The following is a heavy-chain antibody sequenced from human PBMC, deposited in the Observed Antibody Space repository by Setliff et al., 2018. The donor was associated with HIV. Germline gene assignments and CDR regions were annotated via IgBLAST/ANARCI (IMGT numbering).Heavy chain of an antibody. V-gene: IGHV4-31*11. D-gene: IGHD3-3*01. J-gene: IGHJ5*02. CDR1: GGSLSGYY. CDR3: ARYVFGDVNWFDP. Sequence: ASETLSLSCAVYGGSLSGYYWSWIRQHPGKGLEWIGYIYYSGSTYLNPSLKSRVTILVDTSKNQFSLELTSVTAADTAVYYCARYVFGDVNWFDPWGQGTLVTVSS. CDR2: IYYSGST.